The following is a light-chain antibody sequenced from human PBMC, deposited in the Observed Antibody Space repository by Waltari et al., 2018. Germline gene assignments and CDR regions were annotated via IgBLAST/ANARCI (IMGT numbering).Light chain of an antibody. CDR2: EVS. J-gene: IGLJ1*01. V-gene: IGLV2-23*02. Sequence: CYHHPPGGAPKLLIYEVSKRPSGVSSRFSGSKSGKTASLTISGLQAEDEGDYYCCAFAGYGVYVFGSGTHVAVL. CDR3: CAFAGYGVYV.